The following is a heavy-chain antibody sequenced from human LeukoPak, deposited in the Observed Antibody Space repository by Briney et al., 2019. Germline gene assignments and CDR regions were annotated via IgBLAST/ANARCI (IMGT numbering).Heavy chain of an antibody. CDR2: IYTSGST. D-gene: IGHD3-10*01. V-gene: IGHV4-4*07. Sequence: SETLSLTCAVYGGSFSGYYWSWIRQPPGKGLEWIGRIYTSGSTNYNPSLKSRVTMSVDTSKNQFSLKLSSVTAADTAVYYCARDLYYYGSGSYYYYYMDVWGKGTTVTISS. J-gene: IGHJ6*03. CDR1: GGSFSGYY. CDR3: ARDLYYYGSGSYYYYYMDV.